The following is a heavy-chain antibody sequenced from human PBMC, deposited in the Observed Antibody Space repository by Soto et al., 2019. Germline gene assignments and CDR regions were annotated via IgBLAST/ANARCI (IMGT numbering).Heavy chain of an antibody. V-gene: IGHV3-23*01. CDR1: GFTFSSYS. D-gene: IGHD3-10*01. J-gene: IGHJ4*02. CDR3: AKKVNSGSGSQFFDY. CDR2: FRSGGDDDTT. Sequence: EVQLLESGGGLVQPGGSLRLSCAASGFTFSSYSMSWVRQAPGKGLEWVSGFRSGGDDDTTYDADSVRGRCTISRDNSKNTLFLQMNSLRAEDTAIYYCAKKVNSGSGSQFFDYWGQGTLVTVSS.